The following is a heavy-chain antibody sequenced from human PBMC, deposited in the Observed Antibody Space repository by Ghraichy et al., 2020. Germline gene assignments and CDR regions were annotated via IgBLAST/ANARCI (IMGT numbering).Heavy chain of an antibody. J-gene: IGHJ4*02. CDR1: GAPISRHY. CDR3: ARDRLLIHGGFWSGRLNGFDF. Sequence: SETLSLTCTVSGAPISRHYWSWIRQPPGKGLEWIGYMYYNGNTNYNPSLKSRVTISVDTSKNQFSLKLNSVTAADTAVYFCARDRLLIHGGFWSGRLNGFDFWGQGALVTVSS. V-gene: IGHV4-59*11. D-gene: IGHD3-3*01. CDR2: MYYNGNT.